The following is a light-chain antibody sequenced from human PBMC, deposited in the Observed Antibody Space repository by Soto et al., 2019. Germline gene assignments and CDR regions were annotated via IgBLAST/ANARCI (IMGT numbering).Light chain of an antibody. CDR1: SSNIGAGYD. Sequence: QPVLTQPPSVSGAPGQRVTISCTGSSSNIGAGYDAHWYQQLPGTAPKLLIYGNSNRPSGVPDRFSGSKSGTSASLAITGLQAEDEADYYCQSYDSSLTGFYVFGTGTKLTVL. J-gene: IGLJ1*01. CDR2: GNS. CDR3: QSYDSSLTGFYV. V-gene: IGLV1-40*01.